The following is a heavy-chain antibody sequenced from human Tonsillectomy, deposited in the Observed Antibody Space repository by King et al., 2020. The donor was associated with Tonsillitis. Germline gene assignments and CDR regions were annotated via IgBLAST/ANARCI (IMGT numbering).Heavy chain of an antibody. V-gene: IGHV3-43*01. CDR2: ISWDGGST. Sequence: VQLVESGGVVVQPGGSLRLSCAASGFTFDDYTMHWVRQAPGKGLEWVSLISWDGGSTYYADSVKGRITISRDNSKNSLYLQMNSLRTEDTALYYCAKTGCVFYYYGMDVWGQGTTVTVSS. CDR3: AKTGCVFYYYGMDV. CDR1: GFTFDDYT. J-gene: IGHJ6*02. D-gene: IGHD7-27*01.